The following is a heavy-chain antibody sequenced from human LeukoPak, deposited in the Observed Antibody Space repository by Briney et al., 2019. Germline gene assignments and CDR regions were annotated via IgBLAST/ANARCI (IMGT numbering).Heavy chain of an antibody. CDR3: ARFRGFGYYYMDV. D-gene: IGHD3-16*01. CDR2: INHSGST. V-gene: IGHV4-34*01. J-gene: IGHJ6*03. Sequence: KTSETLSLTCAVYGGSFSGYYWSWIRQPPGKGLEWIGEINHSGSTNYNPSLKSRVTISVDTPKNQFSLKLSSVTAADTAVYYCARFRGFGYYYMDVWGKGTTVTVSS. CDR1: GGSFSGYY.